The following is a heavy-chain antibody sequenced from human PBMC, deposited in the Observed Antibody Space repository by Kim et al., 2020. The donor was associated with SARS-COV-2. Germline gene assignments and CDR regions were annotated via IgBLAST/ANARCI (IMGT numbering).Heavy chain of an antibody. D-gene: IGHD3-22*01. CDR1: GFTFSSYG. V-gene: IGHV3-33*01. J-gene: IGHJ6*02. CDR3: ARDPVPWFYYYYGMDV. Sequence: LSLTCAASGFTFSSYGMHWVRQAPGKGLEWVAVIWYDGSNKYYADSVKGRFTISRDNSKNTLYLQMNSLRAEDTAVYYCARDPVPWFYYYYGMDVWGQGTTVTVSS. CDR2: IWYDGSNK.